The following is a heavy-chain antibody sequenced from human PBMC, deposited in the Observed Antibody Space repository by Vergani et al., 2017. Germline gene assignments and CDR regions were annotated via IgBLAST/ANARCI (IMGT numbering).Heavy chain of an antibody. J-gene: IGHJ4*02. CDR1: GGSISSYY. Sequence: QVQLQESGPGLVKPSETLSLTCTVSGGSISSYYWTWIRQPPGKGLEWIGNIDYTGSTNYNPSLQSRVTMSVDTSNNQFSLRLSSVTAADTAVYYCARGWVSGWYGELGYGGQGTLVTVSS. V-gene: IGHV4-59*01. D-gene: IGHD6-19*01. CDR3: ARGWVSGWYGELGY. CDR2: IDYTGST.